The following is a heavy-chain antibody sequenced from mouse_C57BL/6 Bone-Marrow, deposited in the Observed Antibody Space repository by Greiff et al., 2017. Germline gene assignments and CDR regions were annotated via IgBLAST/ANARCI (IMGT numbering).Heavy chain of an antibody. D-gene: IGHD2-4*01. CDR3: ACYYDYDVGLAY. J-gene: IGHJ3*01. Sequence: QVQLQQSGPELVKPGASVKISCKASGYAFSSSWMNWVKQRPGKGLEWIGRIYPGEGDTNYNGKFKGKATLTADKSSSTAYMQLSSLTSEDSAVYFCACYYDYDVGLAYWGQGTLVTVSA. V-gene: IGHV1-82*01. CDR2: IYPGEGDT. CDR1: GYAFSSSW.